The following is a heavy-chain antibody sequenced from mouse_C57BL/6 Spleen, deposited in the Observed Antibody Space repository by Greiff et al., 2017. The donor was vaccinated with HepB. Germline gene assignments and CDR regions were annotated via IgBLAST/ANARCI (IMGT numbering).Heavy chain of an antibody. CDR2: ISSGSSTI. CDR3: ARGGRPAWFAY. CDR1: GFTFSDYG. Sequence: EVQLVESGGGLVKPGGSLKLSCAASGFTFSDYGMHWVRQAPEKGLEWVAYISSGSSTIYYADTVKGRFTISRDNAKNTLFLQMTSLRSEDTAMYYCARGGRPAWFAYWGQGTLVTVSA. J-gene: IGHJ3*01. V-gene: IGHV5-17*01.